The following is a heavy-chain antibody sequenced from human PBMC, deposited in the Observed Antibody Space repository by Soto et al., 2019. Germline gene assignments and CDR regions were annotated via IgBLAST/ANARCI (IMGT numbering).Heavy chain of an antibody. CDR2: INPRSTTI. CDR3: AKIVPAAIPLSALDY. V-gene: IGHV3-11*04. CDR1: GFIFNDFY. J-gene: IGHJ4*02. Sequence: PGGSLRLSCAASGFIFNDFYMTWIRQAPGKGLEWVAYINPRSTTIKYADSVRGRFTISRNKAENSLSLQMNSLRVDDTAIYYCAKIVPAAIPLSALDYWGQGTLVTVSS. D-gene: IGHD2-2*02.